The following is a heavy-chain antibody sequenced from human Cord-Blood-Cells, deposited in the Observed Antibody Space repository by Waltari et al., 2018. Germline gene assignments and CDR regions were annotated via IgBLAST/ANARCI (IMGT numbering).Heavy chain of an antibody. CDR1: GYTSTRYG. J-gene: IGHJ4*02. CDR2: ISAYNGNP. V-gene: IGHV1-18*01. CDR3: ARAPWRFCTGGVCPYFDY. D-gene: IGHD2-8*02. Sequence: QVQLVQSAAEGKKPGASVKVSCKASGYTSTRYGISWLRHAPGHGLEWMGWISAYNGNPNDAQKLQGRVTMTTDTSTSTAYMELRSLRSDDTAVYYGARAPWRFCTGGVCPYFDYWGQGTLVTVSS.